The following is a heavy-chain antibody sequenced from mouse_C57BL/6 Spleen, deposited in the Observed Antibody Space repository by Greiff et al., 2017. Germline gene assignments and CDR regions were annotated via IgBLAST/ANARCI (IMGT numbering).Heavy chain of an antibody. V-gene: IGHV1-82*01. CDR2: IYPGDGDT. Sequence: VQLQESGPELVKPGASVKISCKASGYAFSSSWMNWVKQRPGKGLEWIGRIYPGDGDTNYNGQFKGKATLTADKSSSTAYMQLSSLTSEDSAVYFCARDYGSSYWYFDVWGTGTTVTVSS. CDR3: ARDYGSSYWYFDV. J-gene: IGHJ1*03. D-gene: IGHD1-1*01. CDR1: GYAFSSSW.